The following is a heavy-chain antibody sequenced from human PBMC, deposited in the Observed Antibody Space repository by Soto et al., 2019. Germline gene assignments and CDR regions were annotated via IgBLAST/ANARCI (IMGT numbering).Heavy chain of an antibody. D-gene: IGHD5-12*01. J-gene: IGHJ6*02. Sequence: HGESLKISCKGSGYRFTNYWIGWVRQMLGKGLEWMGRIDPSDSYSNYSPSFKGHVTISVDKSISTAYLQWSSLKASDPAMYYCARHGPAPINPQYYYYYAMDVGGQGTTVTVS. CDR2: IDPSDSYS. CDR3: ARHGPAPINPQYYYYYAMDV. V-gene: IGHV5-10-1*01. CDR1: GYRFTNYW.